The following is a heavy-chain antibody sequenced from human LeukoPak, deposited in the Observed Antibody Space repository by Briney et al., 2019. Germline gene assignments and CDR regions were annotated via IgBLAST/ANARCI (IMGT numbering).Heavy chain of an antibody. V-gene: IGHV3-23*01. D-gene: IGHD1-26*01. J-gene: IGHJ4*02. Sequence: PGGSLRLSCAASGFTFSNYAMNWVRQAPGRGLEWVSAISGSGGNTYYADSVKGRFTISRDNSKNTLYLQMNSLGAEDTAVYYCAKDLAGSGSYSFDYWGQGTLVTVSS. CDR2: ISGSGGNT. CDR1: GFTFSNYA. CDR3: AKDLAGSGSYSFDY.